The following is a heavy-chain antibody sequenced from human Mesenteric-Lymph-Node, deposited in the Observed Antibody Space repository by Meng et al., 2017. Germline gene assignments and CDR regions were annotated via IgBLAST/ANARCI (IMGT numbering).Heavy chain of an antibody. CDR1: GVSISSNVR. D-gene: IGHD1-26*01. CDR2: IDDSGGT. CDR3: ARGKQDAWELLAY. J-gene: IGHJ4*02. Sequence: AELQGSGPGLVKPSVTLALTCGVSGVSISSNVRWTWVRQPPGKGLEWIGGIDDSGGTKYNASLNSRIRISLDKSKNHFSLKVNSVTAADTAVYYCARGKQDAWELLAYWGQGALVTVSS. V-gene: IGHV4-4*02.